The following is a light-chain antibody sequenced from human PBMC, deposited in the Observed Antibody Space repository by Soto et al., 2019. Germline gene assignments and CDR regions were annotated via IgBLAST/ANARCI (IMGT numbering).Light chain of an antibody. CDR3: QHRHN. CDR1: QSVGRD. Sequence: EIVLTQSPATLSLSPGERATLSCRASQSVGRDFAWYQQKPGQIPRLLIYDASNRATGIPARFSGSGSGTDFTLILSSLEPEDFAVYYCQHRHNFGPGTKVEIK. V-gene: IGKV3-11*01. CDR2: DAS. J-gene: IGKJ3*01.